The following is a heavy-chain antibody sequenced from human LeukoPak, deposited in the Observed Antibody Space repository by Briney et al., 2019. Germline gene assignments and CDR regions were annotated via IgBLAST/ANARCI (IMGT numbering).Heavy chain of an antibody. D-gene: IGHD5-18*01. J-gene: IGHJ4*02. CDR2: ISGSGGST. CDR1: GFTFSSYW. CDR3: AKDTTDSYGNAY. Sequence: GGSLRLSCAASGFTFSSYWMSWVRQAPGKGLEWVSAISGSGGSTYYADSVKGRFTISRDNSKNTLYLQMNSLRAEDTAVYYCAKDTTDSYGNAYWGQGTLVTVSS. V-gene: IGHV3-23*01.